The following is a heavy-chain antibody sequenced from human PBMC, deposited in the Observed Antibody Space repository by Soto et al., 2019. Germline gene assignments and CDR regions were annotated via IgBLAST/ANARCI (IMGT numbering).Heavy chain of an antibody. V-gene: IGHV4-30-4*01. J-gene: IGHJ4*02. CDR2: IYSGGRT. Sequence: QVQLQESGPGLVKPSQTLSLTCTVSGGSMTSGDYYWTWIRQPPGQGLEWVGYIYSGGRTYYNPSLKSRASISVDTSMSQFSLTLTSVTAADTAVYYCARGPIFAYWGQGTLVTVSS. CDR1: GGSMTSGDYY. CDR3: ARGPIFAY.